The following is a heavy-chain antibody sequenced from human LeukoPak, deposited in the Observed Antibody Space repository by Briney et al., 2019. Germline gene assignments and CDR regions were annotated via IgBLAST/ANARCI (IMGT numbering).Heavy chain of an antibody. CDR2: ISGSGGST. J-gene: IGHJ3*02. D-gene: IGHD3-9*01. Sequence: GGSLRLSCAASGFTFSSYAMSWVRQAPGKGLEWVSAISGSGGSTYYADSVKGRFTISRDNSKNTLYLQMNSLRAEDTAVYYCAKTETYYDILTGYYKGAFDIWGQGTMVTVSS. CDR1: GFTFSSYA. CDR3: AKTETYYDILTGYYKGAFDI. V-gene: IGHV3-23*01.